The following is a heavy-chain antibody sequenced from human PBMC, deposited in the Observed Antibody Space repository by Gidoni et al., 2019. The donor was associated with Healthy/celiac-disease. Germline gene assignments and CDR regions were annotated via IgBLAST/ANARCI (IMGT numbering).Heavy chain of an antibody. V-gene: IGHV4-61*01. CDR2: LYYSGST. J-gene: IGHJ5*02. D-gene: IGHD3-10*01. CDR3: ARDRGLKNNWFDP. Sequence: QVQLQESGPGLVKPSETLSLTGTVSGGSVSSGSYYWSWIRQPPGKGLEWIGYLYYSGSTNYNPSLKSRVTISVDTSKNQFSLKLSSVTAADTAVYYCARDRGLKNNWFDPWGQGTLVTVSS. CDR1: GGSVSSGSYY.